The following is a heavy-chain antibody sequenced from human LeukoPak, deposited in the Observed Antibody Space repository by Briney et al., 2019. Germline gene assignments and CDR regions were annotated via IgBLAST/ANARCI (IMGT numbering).Heavy chain of an antibody. CDR2: INPSGGST. CDR1: GYTFTSYY. Sequence: ASVKVSCKASGYTFTSYYMHWVRQVPGQGLEWMGIINPSGGSTSYAQKFQGRVTMTRDTSTSTVYMELSSLRSEDTAVYYCARMGYSYGYFDYWGQGTLVTVSS. J-gene: IGHJ4*02. V-gene: IGHV1-46*01. CDR3: ARMGYSYGYFDY. D-gene: IGHD5-18*01.